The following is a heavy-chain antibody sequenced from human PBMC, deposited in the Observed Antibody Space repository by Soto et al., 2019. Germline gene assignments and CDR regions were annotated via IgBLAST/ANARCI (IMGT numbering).Heavy chain of an antibody. D-gene: IGHD1-1*01. Sequence: EVQLVESGGGLVQPGGSLKLSCAASGFTFSGSAMHWVRQASGKGLEWVGRIRSKANSYATAYAASVKGRFTISREDSENTAYLQKNSLNNEDTAVYYWTRRIEVTTGTGGYFDLWGRGTLVTVSS. CDR1: GFTFSGSA. J-gene: IGHJ2*01. CDR2: IRSKANSYAT. CDR3: TRRIEVTTGTGGYFDL. V-gene: IGHV3-73*02.